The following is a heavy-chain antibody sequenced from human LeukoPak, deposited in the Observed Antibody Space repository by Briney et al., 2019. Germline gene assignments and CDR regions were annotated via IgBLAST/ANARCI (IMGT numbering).Heavy chain of an antibody. J-gene: IGHJ4*02. Sequence: PGRSLRLSCAASGLTFSSYGMHWVRQAPGKGLEWVAVIWYDGSNKYYADSVKGRFTISRDNSKNTLYLQMNSLRAEDSAVYYCAKSRVRGVYYFDYWGQGTLVTVSS. CDR3: AKSRVRGVYYFDY. V-gene: IGHV3-33*06. CDR1: GLTFSSYG. CDR2: IWYDGSNK. D-gene: IGHD3-10*02.